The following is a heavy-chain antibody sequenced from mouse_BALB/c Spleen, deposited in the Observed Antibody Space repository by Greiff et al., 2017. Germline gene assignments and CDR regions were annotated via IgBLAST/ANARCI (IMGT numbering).Heavy chain of an antibody. J-gene: IGHJ4*01. CDR3: ARDRDAYYGKNYAMDY. CDR1: GFTFSDYY. CDR2: ISDGGSYT. V-gene: IGHV5-4*02. D-gene: IGHD2-10*01. Sequence: EVKLVESGGGLVKPGGSLKLSCAASGFTFSDYYMYWVRQTPEKRLEWVATISDGGSYTYYPDSVKGRFTISRDNAKNNLYLQMSSLKSEDTAMYYCARDRDAYYGKNYAMDYWGQGTSVTVSS.